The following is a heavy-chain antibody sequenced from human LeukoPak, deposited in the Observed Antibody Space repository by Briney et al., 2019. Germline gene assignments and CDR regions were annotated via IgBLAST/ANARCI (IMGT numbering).Heavy chain of an antibody. V-gene: IGHV3-48*03. CDR2: IGSSGSAM. CDR3: ARAPYTTSWSNFDY. J-gene: IGHJ4*02. D-gene: IGHD3-16*01. CDR1: GFTFSSYE. Sequence: PGGSLRLSCAASGFTFSSYEMNWVRQAPGKGLEWVSYIGSSGSAMYYADSVRGRFTISRDTSKNTLYLQMNSLRVEDTAIYYCARAPYTTSWSNFDYWGQGTLVTVSP.